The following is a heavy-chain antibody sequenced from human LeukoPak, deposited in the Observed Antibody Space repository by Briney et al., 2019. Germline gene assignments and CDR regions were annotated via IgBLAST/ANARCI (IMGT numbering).Heavy chain of an antibody. Sequence: SETLSLTCAVYGGSFSGYFWGWIRQPPGKGLEWIGEIIHNGSTNYHPSLKSRVTVSLDTSSNQFSLKLSSVTAADTAVYYCARRGSGWNRWGQGTLVTVSS. CDR3: ARRGSGWNR. J-gene: IGHJ4*02. D-gene: IGHD6-19*01. CDR2: IIHNGST. CDR1: GGSFSGYF. V-gene: IGHV4-34*12.